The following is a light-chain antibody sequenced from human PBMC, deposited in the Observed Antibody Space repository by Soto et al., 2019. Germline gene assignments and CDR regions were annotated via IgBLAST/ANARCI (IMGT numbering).Light chain of an antibody. CDR1: SSDVGSYNL. J-gene: IGLJ3*02. V-gene: IGLV2-23*01. CDR3: CSYAGSSTSWV. Sequence: QSALTQPASVSGSPGQSITISCTGTSSDVGSYNLVSWYQQHPGKAPKLMIYEGSKRPSGVTNRFSGSKSGNTASLIISGLQAEDDADYYCCSYAGSSTSWVFGGGTKLTVL. CDR2: EGS.